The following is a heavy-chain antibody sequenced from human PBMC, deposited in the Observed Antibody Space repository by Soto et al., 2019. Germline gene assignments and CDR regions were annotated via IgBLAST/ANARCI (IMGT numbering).Heavy chain of an antibody. J-gene: IGHJ6*02. D-gene: IGHD3-22*01. CDR1: GGSFSGYY. Sequence: PSETLSLTCAVYGGSFSGYYWSWIRQPPGKGLEWIGEINHSGSTNYNPSLKSRVTISVDTSKNQFSLKLSSVTAADTAVYYCAREGAYYYDSSGYYGGYYGMDVWGQGTTVT. CDR3: AREGAYYYDSSGYYGGYYGMDV. CDR2: INHSGST. V-gene: IGHV4-34*01.